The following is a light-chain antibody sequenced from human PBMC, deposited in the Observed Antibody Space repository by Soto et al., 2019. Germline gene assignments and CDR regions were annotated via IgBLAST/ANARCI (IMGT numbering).Light chain of an antibody. CDR2: GAS. V-gene: IGKV3-15*01. CDR3: QQYNNSTIT. CDR1: QSVRSDR. J-gene: IGKJ5*01. Sequence: EIVLTQSPDTLSLSPGERATLSCRATQSVRSDRLAWYLLKPGQAPRILIYGASTRDTGIPARFSGSGSGTEFTLTISSLQSEDFAVYYCQQYNNSTITFGQGTRLEIK.